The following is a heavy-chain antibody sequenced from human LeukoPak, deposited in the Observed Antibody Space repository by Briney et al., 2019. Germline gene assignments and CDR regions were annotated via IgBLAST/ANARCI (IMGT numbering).Heavy chain of an antibody. CDR3: ASSSGGSYEDWFDP. J-gene: IGHJ5*02. V-gene: IGHV1-46*01. D-gene: IGHD1-26*01. Sequence: ASVKVSCKASGYTFTSYYMHWVRQAPGQGLEWMGVIYPSGGSTSYAQKFQGRVTMTRDTSTSTAYMELSSLRSEDTAVYYCASSSGGSYEDWFDPWGQGTLVTVSS. CDR1: GYTFTSYY. CDR2: IYPSGGST.